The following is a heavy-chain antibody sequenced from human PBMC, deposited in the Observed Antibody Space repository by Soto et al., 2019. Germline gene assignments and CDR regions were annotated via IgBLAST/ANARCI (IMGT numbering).Heavy chain of an antibody. D-gene: IGHD2-15*01. V-gene: IGHV4-4*02. J-gene: IGHJ1*01. CDR3: ARMCLKCYGFQ. CDR2: IYHNGNT. CDR1: GGSIQRPVR. Sequence: SQTQCLTRTVVGGSIQRPVRYSWFRQLLDKGQERIGEIYHNGNTNYNPSLKSRVTTSVDKSKNQFSLKLSSVTAADTAVYYCARMCLKCYGFQ.